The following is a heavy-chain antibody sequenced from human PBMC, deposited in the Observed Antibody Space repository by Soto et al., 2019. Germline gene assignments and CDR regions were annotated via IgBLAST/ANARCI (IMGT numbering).Heavy chain of an antibody. J-gene: IGHJ4*02. D-gene: IGHD1-26*01. CDR2: IKEDGSVK. V-gene: IGHV3-7*05. CDR3: ARESYGTLDY. CDR1: GFDFRAHW. Sequence: EVQLVESGGTLVQPGGSLRLSCAASGFDFRAHWLHWVRQAPGKGLEWVANIKEDGSVKHFVDTMRGRFTISRDNAKNSLYLQLNSLRVEDTAVYYCARESYGTLDYWGQGALVSVSS.